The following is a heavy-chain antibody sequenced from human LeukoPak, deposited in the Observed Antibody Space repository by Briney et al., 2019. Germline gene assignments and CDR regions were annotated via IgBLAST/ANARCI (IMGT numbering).Heavy chain of an antibody. V-gene: IGHV1-2*02. CDR3: ARPPGRDGYNRYDY. Sequence: ASVKASRKPSGYTFTGYYIHWVRQAPGQGLEWMGWIDPDSGGTNYAQEFQGRVTMTRDTAISTAYMEVTRLRSDDTAVYYCARPPGRDGYNRYDYWGQGTLVTVSS. D-gene: IGHD5-24*01. CDR2: IDPDSGGT. J-gene: IGHJ4*02. CDR1: GYTFTGYY.